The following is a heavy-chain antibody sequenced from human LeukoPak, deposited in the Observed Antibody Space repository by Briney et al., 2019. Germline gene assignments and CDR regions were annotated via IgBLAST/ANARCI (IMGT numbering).Heavy chain of an antibody. V-gene: IGHV1-2*02. CDR2: INPNSGGT. CDR1: GYTFTGYY. Sequence: ASVKVSCKASGYTFTGYYMHWVRQAPGQGLEWMGWINPNSGGTNYAQKFQGRVTMTRDTSISTAYMELSRLRSDDTAVYHCARDVEDIVVVPAALNYFDYWGQGTLVTVSS. CDR3: ARDVEDIVVVPAALNYFDY. D-gene: IGHD2-2*01. J-gene: IGHJ4*02.